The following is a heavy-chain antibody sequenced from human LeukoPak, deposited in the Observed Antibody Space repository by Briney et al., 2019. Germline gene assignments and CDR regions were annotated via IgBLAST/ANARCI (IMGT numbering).Heavy chain of an antibody. CDR2: ISWNSGSI. V-gene: IGHV3-9*01. Sequence: GRSLRHSCAASGFTVYDYAMHWVRPAPGKGLEWGSGISWNSGSIGYADSVKGRFTISRDNAKNSLYLQMNSLRAEDTALYYCAKVSTTVTIGFHDAFDIWGQGTMVTVSS. CDR1: GFTVYDYA. CDR3: AKVSTTVTIGFHDAFDI. D-gene: IGHD4-17*01. J-gene: IGHJ3*02.